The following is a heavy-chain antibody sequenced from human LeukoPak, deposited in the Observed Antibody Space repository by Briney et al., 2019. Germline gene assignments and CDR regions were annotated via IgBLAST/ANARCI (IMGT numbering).Heavy chain of an antibody. J-gene: IGHJ4*02. CDR2: IYYSGST. CDR3: ARGYREYSSGWYYFDY. D-gene: IGHD6-19*01. Sequence: SETLSLTCTVSGGSISSYYWSWIRQPPGKGLEGIGYIYYSGSTNYNPSLKSRVTISVDTSKNQFSLKLSSVTAADTAVYYCARGYREYSSGWYYFDYWGQGTLVTVSS. CDR1: GGSISSYY. V-gene: IGHV4-59*01.